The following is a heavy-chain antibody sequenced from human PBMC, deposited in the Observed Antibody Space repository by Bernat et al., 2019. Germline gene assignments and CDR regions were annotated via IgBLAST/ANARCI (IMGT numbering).Heavy chain of an antibody. CDR1: GYTFTSYG. CDR3: ARLNSSGWYVGYYYYGMDV. J-gene: IGHJ6*02. CDR2: ISAYNGNT. V-gene: IGHV1-18*01. Sequence: QVQLVQSGAEVKKPGASVKVSCKASGYTFTSYGISWVRQAPGQGLEWMGRISAYNGNTNSAQKLQGRVTMTTDTSTTTAYMELRSLRADDTAVYYCARLNSSGWYVGYYYYGMDVWGQGTTVTVSS. D-gene: IGHD6-19*01.